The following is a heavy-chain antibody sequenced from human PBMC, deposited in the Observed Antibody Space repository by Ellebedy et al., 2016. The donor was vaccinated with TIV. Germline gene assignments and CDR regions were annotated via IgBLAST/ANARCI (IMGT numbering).Heavy chain of an antibody. Sequence: PGGSLRLSCAASGFTFSNYTMHWVRQAPGKGLEWVSFISWDGGSTYYADSVKGRFIISRDNSKNSLYLQMNSLRAEDTAVYYCAKHSVAANLGCFDYWGQGTLITVSS. D-gene: IGHD6-19*01. CDR1: GFTFSNYT. V-gene: IGHV3-43*01. CDR3: AKHSVAANLGCFDY. J-gene: IGHJ4*02. CDR2: ISWDGGST.